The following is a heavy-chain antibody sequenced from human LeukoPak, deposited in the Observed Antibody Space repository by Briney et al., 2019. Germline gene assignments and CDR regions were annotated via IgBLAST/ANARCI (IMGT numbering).Heavy chain of an antibody. CDR2: INWNGDST. V-gene: IGHV3-20*04. J-gene: IGHJ5*02. Sequence: PGGSLRLSCAASGFTFDDYGMSWVRQAPGKGLEWVSGINWNGDSTNYADSVKGRFTVSRDNAKNSLYLQMNSLRVEDTAVYYCAREKLAAFDPWGQGTLVTVSS. D-gene: IGHD6-13*01. CDR1: GFTFDDYG. CDR3: AREKLAAFDP.